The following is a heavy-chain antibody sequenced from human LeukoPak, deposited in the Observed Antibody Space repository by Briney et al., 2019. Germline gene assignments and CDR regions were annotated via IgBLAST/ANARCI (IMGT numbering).Heavy chain of an antibody. D-gene: IGHD6-13*01. CDR1: GGTFSSYA. J-gene: IGHJ5*02. V-gene: IGHV1-69*05. CDR3: ARGSSWYVAPHH. Sequence: SVKVSCKASGGTFSSYAISWVRQAPGQGLEWMGGIIPILGTANYAQKFQGRVTITTDESTSTAYMELSSLRSEDTAVYYCARGSSWYVAPHHWGQGTLVTVSS. CDR2: IIPILGTA.